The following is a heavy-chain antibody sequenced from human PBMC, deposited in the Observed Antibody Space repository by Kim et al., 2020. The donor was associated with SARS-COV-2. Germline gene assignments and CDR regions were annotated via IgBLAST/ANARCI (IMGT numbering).Heavy chain of an antibody. CDR1: GFTFSSYG. D-gene: IGHD3-16*02. CDR3: ARDRLSRLMITFGGVIDYGMDV. J-gene: IGHJ6*02. CDR2: IWYDGSNK. Sequence: GGSLRLSCAASGFTFSSYGMHWVRQAPGKGLEWVAVIWYDGSNKYYADSAKGRFTISRDNSKNTLYLQMNSLRAEDTAVYYCARDRLSRLMITFGGVIDYGMDVWGQGTTVTVSS. V-gene: IGHV3-33*01.